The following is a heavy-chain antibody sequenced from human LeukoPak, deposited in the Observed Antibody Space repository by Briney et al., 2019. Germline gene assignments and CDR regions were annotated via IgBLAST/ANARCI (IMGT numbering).Heavy chain of an antibody. V-gene: IGHV3-53*01. Sequence: PGGSLRLSCAASGFTVSSNYMSWVRQAPGKGLEWVSVTYSNGRTYYADSVKGRFTISRDISKNTLYLQMNSLRAEDTAVYYCARECSVFFGFDYWGQGTLVTVSS. CDR3: ARECSVFFGFDY. J-gene: IGHJ4*02. CDR1: GFTVSSNY. D-gene: IGHD3-3*01. CDR2: TYSNGRT.